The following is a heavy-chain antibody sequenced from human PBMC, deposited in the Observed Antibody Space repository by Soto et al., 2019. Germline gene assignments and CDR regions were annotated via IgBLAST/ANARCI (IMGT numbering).Heavy chain of an antibody. J-gene: IGHJ4*02. D-gene: IGHD6-6*01. CDR2: ISSRSSYT. CDR3: ARGQGAARREFDY. CDR1: GFTFSDYY. V-gene: IGHV3-11*06. Sequence: VGSLRLSCAASGFTFSDYYMSWISQAPGKGLEWVSHISSRSSYTNYADSVKGRFTISRENAKNKLYLQMNRLRADDTAVYYCARGQGAARREFDYWGQGTLVNVSS.